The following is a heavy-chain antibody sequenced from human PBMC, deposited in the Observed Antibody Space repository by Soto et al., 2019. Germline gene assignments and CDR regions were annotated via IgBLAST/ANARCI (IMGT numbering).Heavy chain of an antibody. D-gene: IGHD3-22*01. CDR3: TSSDDSSGYYYGY. V-gene: IGHV3-73*01. CDR1: GFTFSGSA. CDR2: IRSKANSYAT. Sequence: GGSLRLSCAASGFTFSGSAMHWVRQASGKGLEWVGRIRSKANSYATAYAASVKGRFTISRDDSKNTAYLQMNSLKTEDTAVYYCTSSDDSSGYYYGYWGQGTLVTVSS. J-gene: IGHJ4*02.